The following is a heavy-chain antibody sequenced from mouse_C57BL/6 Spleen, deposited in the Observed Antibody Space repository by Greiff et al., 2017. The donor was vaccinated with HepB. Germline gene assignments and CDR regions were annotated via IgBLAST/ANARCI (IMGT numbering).Heavy chain of an antibody. CDR2: IYPGGGYT. CDR3: ARLEIYYYGSSYGYAMDY. V-gene: IGHV1-63*01. CDR1: GYTFTNYW. Sequence: QVQLQQSGAELVRPGTSVKMSCKASGYTFTNYWIGWAKQRPGHGLEWIGDIYPGGGYTNYNEKFKGKATLTADKSSSTAYMQFSSLTSEDSAIYYCARLEIYYYGSSYGYAMDYWGQGTSVTVSS. J-gene: IGHJ4*01. D-gene: IGHD1-1*01.